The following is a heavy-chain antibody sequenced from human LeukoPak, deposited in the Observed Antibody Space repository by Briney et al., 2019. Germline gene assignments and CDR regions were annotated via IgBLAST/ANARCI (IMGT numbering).Heavy chain of an antibody. CDR2: INPSGGST. D-gene: IGHD6-13*01. J-gene: IGHJ4*02. CDR3: ARAAGAPPGSFFDY. Sequence: GASVKVSCTASGYTFTTYYMHWVRQAPGQGLEWMGIINPSGGSTSYAQKFQGRVTMTRDTSTSTVYMELSSLRSEDTAMYYCARAAGAPPGSFFDYWGQGTLVTVSS. V-gene: IGHV1-46*01. CDR1: GYTFTTYY.